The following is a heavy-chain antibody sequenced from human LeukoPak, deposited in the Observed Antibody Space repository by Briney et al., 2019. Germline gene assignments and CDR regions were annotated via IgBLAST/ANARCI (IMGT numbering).Heavy chain of an antibody. Sequence: NTGGSLRLSCEASGFTFSSYNMHWVRQAPGKGLEWVSSITSSSSYIYYADSVKGRFTISRDNAKNSLCLQMNSLRAEDTAVYYCARHVVAVGFDYWGQGTLVTVSS. V-gene: IGHV3-21*01. CDR2: ITSSSSYI. CDR3: ARHVVAVGFDY. CDR1: GFTFSSYN. J-gene: IGHJ4*02. D-gene: IGHD3-22*01.